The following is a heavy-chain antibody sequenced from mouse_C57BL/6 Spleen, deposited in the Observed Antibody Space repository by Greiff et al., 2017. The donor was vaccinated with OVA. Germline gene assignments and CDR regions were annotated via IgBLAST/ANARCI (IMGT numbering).Heavy chain of an antibody. V-gene: IGHV1-26*01. CDR3: ARWRYSGAMDY. J-gene: IGHJ4*01. CDR2: INPNNGGT. D-gene: IGHD3-1*01. Sequence: EVQLQQSGPELVKPGASVKISCKASGYTFTDYYMNWVKQSHGKSLEWIGDINPNNGGTSYNQKFKGKATLTVDKSSSTAYMELRSLTSEDSAVYYCARWRYSGAMDYWGQGTSVTVSS. CDR1: GYTFTDYY.